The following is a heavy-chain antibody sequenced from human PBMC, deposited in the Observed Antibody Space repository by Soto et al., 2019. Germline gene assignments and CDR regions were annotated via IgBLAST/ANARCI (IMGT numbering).Heavy chain of an antibody. D-gene: IGHD2-21*02. CDR2: ISYDGSNK. CDR3: ARGLGLYCGGDCPIWFDP. CDR1: GFTFSSYG. J-gene: IGHJ5*02. Sequence: PGGSLRLSCAASGFTFSSYGMHWVRQAPGKGLEWVAVISYDGSNKYYADSVKGRFTISRDNAKNSLYLQMNSLRAEDTAVYYCARGLGLYCGGDCPIWFDPWGQGTLVTVSS. V-gene: IGHV3-30*03.